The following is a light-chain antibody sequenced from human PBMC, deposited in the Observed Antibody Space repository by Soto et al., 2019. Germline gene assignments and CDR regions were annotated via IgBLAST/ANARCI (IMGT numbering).Light chain of an antibody. Sequence: QSVLTQSPSASGTPGQRVTISCSGTSSNIGTNYVYWYQQLPGTAPKVLIYSNDKRPSGVHDRFSGSKSGTSASLAISGLRSEDEAEYYCAAWDDSLSGPRFGGGTQLTVL. CDR2: SND. CDR3: AAWDDSLSGPR. J-gene: IGLJ2*01. V-gene: IGLV1-47*01. CDR1: SSNIGTNY.